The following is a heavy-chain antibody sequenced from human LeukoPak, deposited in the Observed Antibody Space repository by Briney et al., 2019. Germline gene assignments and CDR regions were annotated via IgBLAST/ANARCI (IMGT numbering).Heavy chain of an antibody. Sequence: PGGSLRLSCVASGFXFSGYAINWVRQAPGKGLEWVSAISGSGGSTYYADSVKGRFTISRDNSKNTLYLQMNSLRAEDTAVYYCAKEDYGSGSGDYWGQGTLVTVSS. J-gene: IGHJ4*02. D-gene: IGHD3-10*01. V-gene: IGHV3-23*01. CDR3: AKEDYGSGSGDY. CDR2: ISGSGGST. CDR1: GFXFSGYA.